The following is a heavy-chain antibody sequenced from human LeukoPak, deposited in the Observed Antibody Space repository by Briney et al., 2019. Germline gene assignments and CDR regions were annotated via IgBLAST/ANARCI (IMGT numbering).Heavy chain of an antibody. CDR1: GFTFSSYA. V-gene: IGHV4-34*08. D-gene: IGHD5-18*01. Sequence: GSLRLSCAASGFTFSSYAMSWVRQAPGKGLEWIGEINHSGSTNYNPSLKSRVTISVDTSKNQFSLKLSSVTAADTAVYYCARLAGYSRVYWGQGTLVTVSS. J-gene: IGHJ4*02. CDR2: INHSGST. CDR3: ARLAGYSRVY.